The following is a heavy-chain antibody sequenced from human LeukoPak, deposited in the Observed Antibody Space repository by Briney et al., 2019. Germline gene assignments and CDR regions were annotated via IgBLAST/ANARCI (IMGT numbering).Heavy chain of an antibody. V-gene: IGHV3-74*01. CDR1: GFTFSSYW. D-gene: IGHD4-23*01. J-gene: IGHJ4*02. CDR3: ARADDGANSWVDY. CDR2: INSDGSGT. Sequence: GGSLRLSCAASGFTFSSYWMHWVRQAPGKGLVWISRINSDGSGTSYADSVKGRFTISRDNAKNTLYLQMNSLRAEDTAVYYCARADDGANSWVDYWGQGTLVTVSS.